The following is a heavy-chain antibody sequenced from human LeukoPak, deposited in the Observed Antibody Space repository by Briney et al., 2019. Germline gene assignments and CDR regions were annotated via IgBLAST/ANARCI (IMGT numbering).Heavy chain of an antibody. D-gene: IGHD3-9*01. Sequence: GESLKISCKTSGYSFTSYWIGWVRQMPGKGLEWMGSIYPGDSDTKYSPSFQGQVTISGDKSISTAYLQWSSLKASDTAMYYCARGASELGTYIILTGYCKDYFDYWGQGTLVTVPS. CDR1: GYSFTSYW. CDR3: ARGASELGTYIILTGYCKDYFDY. V-gene: IGHV5-51*01. CDR2: IYPGDSDT. J-gene: IGHJ4*02.